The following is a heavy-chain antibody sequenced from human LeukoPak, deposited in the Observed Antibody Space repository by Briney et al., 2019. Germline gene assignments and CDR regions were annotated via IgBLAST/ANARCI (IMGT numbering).Heavy chain of an antibody. CDR2: IGNNGGGI. J-gene: IGHJ4*02. V-gene: IGHV3-23*01. CDR3: AKDLMGATLFFDY. CDR1: GFTFSTYT. Sequence: GGSLRLSCAASGFTFSTYTMYWVRHPPGKRLEWVSIIGNNGGGIHYADSVRGRFTISRDNSKNALYLQMNSLRAEDTAVYYCAKDLMGATLFFDYWGQGTLVTVSS. D-gene: IGHD1-26*01.